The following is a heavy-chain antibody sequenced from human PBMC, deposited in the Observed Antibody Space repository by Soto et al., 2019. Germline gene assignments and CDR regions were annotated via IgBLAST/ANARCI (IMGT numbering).Heavy chain of an antibody. Sequence: QLQLQESGPGLVKPSEALSLTCSVSGGSISSSSYYWGWIRQPPGKGLEWIGSIYYSGSTYYNQSLKSRVTISIDKSKNQFSLKLSSLTAADTAVYYCVRLEGLATISYYFDFWGQGTLVTVSS. CDR1: GGSISSSSYY. V-gene: IGHV4-39*01. CDR3: VRLEGLATISYYFDF. J-gene: IGHJ4*02. D-gene: IGHD3-9*01. CDR2: IYYSGST.